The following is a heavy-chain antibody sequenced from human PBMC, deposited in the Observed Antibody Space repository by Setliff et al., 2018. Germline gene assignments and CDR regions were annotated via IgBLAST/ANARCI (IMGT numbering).Heavy chain of an antibody. CDR2: ISADNYKTNHLERFTGENAKT. CDR1: GDSFTPYG. Sequence: ALVKVSCKASGDSFTPYGISWVRQAPGQGLEWMGWISADNYKTNHLERFTGENAKTKYAQKFQGRVTITRDTSISTAYMELSSLRSDDTAVYYCARDGISWLNWLDPWGQGTPVTVSS. J-gene: IGHJ5*02. V-gene: IGHV1-18*01. CDR3: ARDGISWLNWLDP. D-gene: IGHD6-13*01.